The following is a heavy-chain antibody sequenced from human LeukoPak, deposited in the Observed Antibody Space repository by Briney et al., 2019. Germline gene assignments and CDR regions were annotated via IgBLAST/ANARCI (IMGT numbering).Heavy chain of an antibody. D-gene: IGHD3-3*01. CDR3: AKDTSSGRITIFGVVIRYFDY. CDR1: GFTFSSYA. J-gene: IGHJ4*02. CDR2: ISDSGGRT. Sequence: GGSLRLSCAASGFTFSSYAMSWVRQAPGKGLEWASAISDSGGRTYYADSVKGRFTISRDNSKNTLFLQMNSLRAEDTAVYYCAKDTSSGRITIFGVVIRYFDYWGQGTLVTVSS. V-gene: IGHV3-23*01.